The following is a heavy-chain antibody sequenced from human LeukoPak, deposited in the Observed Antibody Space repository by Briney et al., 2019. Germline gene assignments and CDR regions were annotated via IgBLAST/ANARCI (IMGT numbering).Heavy chain of an antibody. CDR3: PRDRSPRWNGSWYFDR. Sequence: SQTLSLTCAISGDSVSSNSAAWNWIRQSPSRGLEWQGRTYYRSKWYNDYAVSVKNRITINPDTSKNQFSLQLNSVTPEDTAVYYCPRDRSPRWNGSWYFDRWGRATLVLVSS. D-gene: IGHD1-1*01. J-gene: IGHJ2*01. CDR2: TYYRSKWYN. V-gene: IGHV6-1*01. CDR1: GDSVSSNSAA.